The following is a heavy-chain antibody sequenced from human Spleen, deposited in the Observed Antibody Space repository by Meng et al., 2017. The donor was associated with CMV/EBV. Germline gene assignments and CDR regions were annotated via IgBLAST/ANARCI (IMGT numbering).Heavy chain of an antibody. Sequence: GESLKISCAASGFTFDESAMHWVRQAPGKGLEWVSRINSDGSSTSYADSVKGRFTISRDNAKNTLYLQMNSLRAEDTAVYYCARGLDYWGQGTLVTVSS. CDR1: GFTFDESA. V-gene: IGHV3-74*01. J-gene: IGHJ4*02. CDR3: ARGLDY. CDR2: INSDGSST.